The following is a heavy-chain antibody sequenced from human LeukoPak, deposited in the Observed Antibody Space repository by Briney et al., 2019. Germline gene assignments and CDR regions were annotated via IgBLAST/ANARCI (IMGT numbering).Heavy chain of an antibody. D-gene: IGHD6-13*01. CDR1: GFTFSIYG. CDR3: AKAQVPYSISWYYFDY. J-gene: IGHJ4*02. V-gene: IGHV3-30*18. Sequence: GRSLRLSCAASGFTFSIYGMHWVRQAPGKGLEWVAVISYDGSNKYYADSVKGRFTISRDNSKNTLYLQMNSLRAEDTAVYYCAKAQVPYSISWYYFDYWGQGTLVTVSS. CDR2: ISYDGSNK.